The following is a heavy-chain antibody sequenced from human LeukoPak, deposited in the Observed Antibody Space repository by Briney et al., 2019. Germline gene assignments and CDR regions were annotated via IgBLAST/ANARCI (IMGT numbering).Heavy chain of an antibody. CDR2: FFRDGVT. D-gene: IGHD1-1*01. V-gene: IGHV3-53*01. CDR1: GFSITSKY. CDR3: VTETWND. Sequence: PGGSLRLSCAASGFSITSKYMTWVRQAPGKGQEWVSAFFRDGVTSYAESVKGRFTISRDISKNTVYFQMNSLRPDDTAMYYCVTETWNDWGQGTLVTVSS. J-gene: IGHJ4*02.